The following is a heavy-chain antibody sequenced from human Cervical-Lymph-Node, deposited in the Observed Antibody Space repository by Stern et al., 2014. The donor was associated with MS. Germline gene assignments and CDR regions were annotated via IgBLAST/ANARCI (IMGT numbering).Heavy chain of an antibody. J-gene: IGHJ4*02. V-gene: IGHV3-23*01. CDR3: ARNRVYGYDYYDY. D-gene: IGHD5-18*01. CDR2: ISGNGVIR. Sequence: EVRLLESGGGFVQPGGSLRLSCTASGFTFSSHALTWVRQAPGKGLEWVSGISGNGVIRCYRGSVKGRVTISRDNSENTLCLQLNSLRAEDTAVYYCARNRVYGYDYYDYWGPGILVTVSS. CDR1: GFTFSSHA.